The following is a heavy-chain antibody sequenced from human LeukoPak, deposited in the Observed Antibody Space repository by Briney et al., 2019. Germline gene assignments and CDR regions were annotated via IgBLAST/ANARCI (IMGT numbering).Heavy chain of an antibody. D-gene: IGHD2-8*01. Sequence: PGRSLRLSCAGSGFTFSSYAMHWVRQAPGKGLEWVAVISYDGSNKYYADSVKGRFTISRDNSKNTLYLQMNSLRAEDTAVYYCARDVPDIVLMVYAAAYYFDYWGQGTLVTVSS. J-gene: IGHJ4*02. CDR3: ARDVPDIVLMVYAAAYYFDY. CDR1: GFTFSSYA. V-gene: IGHV3-30*04. CDR2: ISYDGSNK.